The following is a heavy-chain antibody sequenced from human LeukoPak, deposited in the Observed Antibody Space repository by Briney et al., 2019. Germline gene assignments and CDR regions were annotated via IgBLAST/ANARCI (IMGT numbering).Heavy chain of an antibody. CDR2: IVSVVDT. CDR1: GFTFSNYS. CDR3: AKARGGTYRTYYFDY. D-gene: IGHD1-26*01. J-gene: IGHJ4*02. Sequence: AGGSLRLSCVASGFTFSNYSMNCVRQAPGEWPGCVSVIVSVVDTYYVDSWKAGFTISRNNSKNRRYLQMNSLRAEDTAVYYCAKARGGTYRTYYFDYWGQGTLVTVSS. V-gene: IGHV3-23*01.